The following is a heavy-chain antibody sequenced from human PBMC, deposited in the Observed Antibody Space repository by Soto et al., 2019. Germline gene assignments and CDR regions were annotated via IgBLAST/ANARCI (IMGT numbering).Heavy chain of an antibody. Sequence: ASVKVSCKASGYTFTYYGINWVRQAPGQGLEWMGWISAYNGNTNYAQKLQGRVTMTTDTSTSTAYMELRSLRSDDTAVYYCAREGYCSGGSCYRGNLAYWGQGTLVTV. CDR3: AREGYCSGGSCYRGNLAY. V-gene: IGHV1-18*01. D-gene: IGHD2-15*01. CDR1: GYTFTYYG. CDR2: ISAYNGNT. J-gene: IGHJ4*02.